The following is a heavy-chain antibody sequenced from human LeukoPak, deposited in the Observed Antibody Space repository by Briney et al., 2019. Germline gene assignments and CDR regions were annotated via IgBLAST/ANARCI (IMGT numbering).Heavy chain of an antibody. V-gene: IGHV3-21*01. CDR1: GFTFSSYS. J-gene: IGHJ4*02. D-gene: IGHD3-10*01. CDR3: ARVDRGSGSYPLDY. Sequence: GGSLRLSCAASGFTFSSYSINWVRQAPGKGLEWVSSISSSSSYIYYADSVKGRFTISRDNAKNSLYLQMNSLRAEDTAVYYCARVDRGSGSYPLDYWGQGNLVTVTS. CDR2: ISSSSSYI.